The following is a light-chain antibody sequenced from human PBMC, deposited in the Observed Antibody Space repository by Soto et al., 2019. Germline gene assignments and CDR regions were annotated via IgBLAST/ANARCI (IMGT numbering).Light chain of an antibody. Sequence: QSVLTQPPSASGTPGQRVTISCSGSSSNIGSNYVYWYQQLPGTAPKLLIYRNNQRPSGVPDRFSGSKSGTSASRAISGLRSEDEADYYCAAWDDSLSVLWVFGGGTKLTVL. J-gene: IGLJ3*02. CDR2: RNN. V-gene: IGLV1-47*01. CDR3: AAWDDSLSVLWV. CDR1: SSNIGSNY.